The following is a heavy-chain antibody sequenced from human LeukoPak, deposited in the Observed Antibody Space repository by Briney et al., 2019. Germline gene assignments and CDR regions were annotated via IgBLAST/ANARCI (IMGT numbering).Heavy chain of an antibody. Sequence: GGSLRLSCAASGFTFSSYWMHWVRQAPGKGLVWVSHINRDGSSTSYADSVKGRFTISRDNGKNTLYLQMNSLRAEDTAVYYCARGPSGYHNTGGQGTLVTVSS. CDR3: ARGPSGYHNT. CDR2: INRDGSST. D-gene: IGHD5-12*01. J-gene: IGHJ4*02. V-gene: IGHV3-74*01. CDR1: GFTFSSYW.